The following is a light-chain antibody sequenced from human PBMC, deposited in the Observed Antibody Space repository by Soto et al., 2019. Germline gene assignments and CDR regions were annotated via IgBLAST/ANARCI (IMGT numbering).Light chain of an antibody. Sequence: QSALTQPPSVSGAPRQRVTISCTGSSSNIGAGYDVHWYQQLPGTAPKLLIYGNSNRPSGVPDRFSGSKSGTSASLAITGLQAEDEADYYCQSYDSSLSGHNYVFGTGTKVTVL. CDR3: QSYDSSLSGHNYV. V-gene: IGLV1-40*01. J-gene: IGLJ1*01. CDR1: SSNIGAGYD. CDR2: GNS.